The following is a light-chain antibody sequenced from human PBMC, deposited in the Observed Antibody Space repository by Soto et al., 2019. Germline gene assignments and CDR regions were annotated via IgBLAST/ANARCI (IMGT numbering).Light chain of an antibody. CDR3: QQSYSTPQLT. V-gene: IGKV1-39*01. CDR2: AAS. J-gene: IGKJ4*01. CDR1: QSISSY. Sequence: DLQMTQSPSSLSASVGDRVTITCRASQSISSYLNWYQQKPGKAPKLLIYAASSLQSGVPSRFSGSGSGTDFTLNISSLQPEDFATYYCQQSYSTPQLTFGGGTKVEIK.